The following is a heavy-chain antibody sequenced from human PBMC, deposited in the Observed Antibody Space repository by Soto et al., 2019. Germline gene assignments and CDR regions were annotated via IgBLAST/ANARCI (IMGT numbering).Heavy chain of an antibody. CDR1: GGSISSYY. CDR3: ARRYGSCFDY. D-gene: IGHD6-6*01. V-gene: IGHV4-59*08. CDR2: IYYSGST. J-gene: IGHJ4*02. Sequence: QVQLQESGPGLVKPSETLSLTCTVSGGSISSYYWSWIRQPPGKELEWIGYIYYSGSTNYNPSLXTXVXIXXDTSKNQSSLKLSPVTAADTAVYYCARRYGSCFDYWGQGTLVTVSS.